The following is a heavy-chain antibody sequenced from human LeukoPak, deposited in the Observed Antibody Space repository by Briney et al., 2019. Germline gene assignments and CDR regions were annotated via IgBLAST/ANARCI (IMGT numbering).Heavy chain of an antibody. J-gene: IGHJ4*02. CDR1: GYTSTGYY. Sequence: GASVKVSCKASGYTSTGYYMHWVRQAPGQGLEWMGWINPNSGGTNYAQKFQGRVTMTRDTSISTAYMELSRLRSDDTAVYYCARDAAGYDLGVDYWGQGTLVTVSS. CDR3: ARDAAGYDLGVDY. CDR2: INPNSGGT. D-gene: IGHD5-12*01. V-gene: IGHV1-2*02.